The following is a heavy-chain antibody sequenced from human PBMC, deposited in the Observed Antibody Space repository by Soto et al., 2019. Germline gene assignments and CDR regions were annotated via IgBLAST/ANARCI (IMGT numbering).Heavy chain of an antibody. V-gene: IGHV4-4*02. CDR3: ARSFGWYAIDY. Sequence: QVLLQESGPGLVQPSVTLSLSCAVSGGSVSSSFFWGWVRQPPGKGLEWIGDIFHSGSVNYNPSLKSRVTISIDKSKNQFSLELNSVTTADTAVYYCARSFGWYAIDYWGQGTLVIVSS. CDR1: GGSVSSSFF. J-gene: IGHJ4*02. D-gene: IGHD6-19*01. CDR2: IFHSGSV.